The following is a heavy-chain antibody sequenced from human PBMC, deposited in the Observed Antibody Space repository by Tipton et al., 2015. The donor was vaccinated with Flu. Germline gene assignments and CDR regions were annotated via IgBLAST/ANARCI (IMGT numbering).Heavy chain of an antibody. D-gene: IGHD3-3*01. Sequence: GLVKPSETLSLTCTVSGGFFSSYYWNWIRQPPGQGLEWIGYIYNNQYTKYNPSLKNRVTISVDTSKNQFSLKLSSVTAADTAVYYCARDLTGDYDFWSSHGGFDPWGQGTLVTVSS. CDR1: GGFFSSYY. CDR3: ARDLTGDYDFWSSHGGFDP. V-gene: IGHV4-59*01. CDR2: IYNNQYT. J-gene: IGHJ5*02.